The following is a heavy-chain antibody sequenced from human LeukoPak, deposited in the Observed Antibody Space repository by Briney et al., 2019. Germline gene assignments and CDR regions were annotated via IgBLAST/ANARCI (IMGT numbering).Heavy chain of an antibody. V-gene: IGHV4-34*01. Sequence: SETLSLTCAVYGGSFSGYYWSWIRQPPGKGLEWIREINHSGSTNYNPSLKSRVTISVDTSKNQFSLKLSSVTAADTAVYYCARDTATALTRFKFDYWGQGTLVTVSS. CDR2: INHSGST. D-gene: IGHD3-10*02. CDR3: ARDTATALTRFKFDY. CDR1: GGSFSGYY. J-gene: IGHJ4*02.